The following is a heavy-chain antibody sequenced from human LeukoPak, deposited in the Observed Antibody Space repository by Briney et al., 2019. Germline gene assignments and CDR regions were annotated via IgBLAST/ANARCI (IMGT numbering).Heavy chain of an antibody. CDR1: GGSISSYY. CDR2: IYYSGST. V-gene: IGHV4-59*08. Sequence: PSETLSLTCTVSGGSISSYYWSWMRQPPGKGMEWIVYIYYSGSTNYNPSLKSRATISVYTSNNHFSLKLSSVTAADTAVYYCARQGLLAWFDPWGQGTLVTVSS. J-gene: IGHJ5*02. CDR3: ARQGLLAWFDP. D-gene: IGHD2-15*01.